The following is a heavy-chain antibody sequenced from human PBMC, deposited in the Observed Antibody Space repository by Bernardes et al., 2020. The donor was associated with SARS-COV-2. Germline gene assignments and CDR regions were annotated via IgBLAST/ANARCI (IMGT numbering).Heavy chain of an antibody. CDR3: ARGGSSSSIGH. V-gene: IGHV1-18*01. CDR1: GDSFTSYG. J-gene: IGHJ4*02. Sequence: ASVKVSCMVSGDSFTSYGFTWVRQAPGQGLEWMGWISAYNGNTNYAQKLRDRVSMTTDTSTNTVYMELRSLRSDDTAVYYCARGGSSSSIGHWGQGTLVTVSS. CDR2: ISAYNGNT. D-gene: IGHD6-6*01.